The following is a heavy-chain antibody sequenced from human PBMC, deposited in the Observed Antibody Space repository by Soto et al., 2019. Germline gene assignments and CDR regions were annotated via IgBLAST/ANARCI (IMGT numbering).Heavy chain of an antibody. CDR3: ARWGSFTYYDFWSGYHYHDY. J-gene: IGHJ4*02. CDR1: GGSVSSSSYY. V-gene: IGHV4-39*01. D-gene: IGHD3-3*01. Sequence: SETLSLTCTVSGGSVSSSSYYWGWIRQPPGKGLEWIGSIYYSGSTYYNPSLKSRVTISVGTSKNQFSLKLSSVTVADTAVYYCARWGSFTYYDFWSGYHYHDYWGQGTLVTVSS. CDR2: IYYSGST.